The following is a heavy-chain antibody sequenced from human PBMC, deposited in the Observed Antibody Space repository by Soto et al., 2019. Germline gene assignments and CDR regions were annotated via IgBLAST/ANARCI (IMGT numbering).Heavy chain of an antibody. J-gene: IGHJ4*02. V-gene: IGHV3-23*01. CDR2: ISRYGDFT. CDR3: AKDRALDHDSRGYLFDD. D-gene: IGHD3-22*01. CDR1: RITSNIYA. Sequence: EVQLLESGGDLIQPGGSLRLSCAASRITSNIYAMAWVRQARGKGLEWVSAISRYGDFTYYADSGEDRFTISRDNCTNALHLQMNGPRAEDSAFFYCAKDRALDHDSRGYLFDDWGQGTLDTFSS.